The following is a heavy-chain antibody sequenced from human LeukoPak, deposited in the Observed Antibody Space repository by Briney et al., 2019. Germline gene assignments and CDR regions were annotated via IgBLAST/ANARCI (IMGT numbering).Heavy chain of an antibody. CDR3: ARTSPRLYDSSGYPELVPDY. Sequence: KPSETPSLTGAVYGGSFSGYYWSWLRQPPGKGLEWIGEINHSGSTNYNPSLKSRVTISVDTSKNQFSLKLSSVAAADTAVYYCARTSPRLYDSSGYPELVPDYWGQGTLVTVSS. CDR1: GGSFSGYY. V-gene: IGHV4-34*01. J-gene: IGHJ4*02. D-gene: IGHD3-22*01. CDR2: INHSGST.